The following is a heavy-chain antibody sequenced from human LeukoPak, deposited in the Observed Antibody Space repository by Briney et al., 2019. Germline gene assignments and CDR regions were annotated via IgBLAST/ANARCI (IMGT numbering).Heavy chain of an antibody. CDR1: GFTFSSYG. J-gene: IGHJ4*02. CDR2: IRYDGSNK. CDR3: AKLPIAQQLVEDY. V-gene: IGHV3-30*02. D-gene: IGHD6-13*01. Sequence: GGSLRLSCAASGFTFSSYGVHWVRQAPGKGLGWVAFIRYDGSNKYYADSVKGRFTISRDNSKNTLYLQMNSLRAEDTAVYYCAKLPIAQQLVEDYWGQGTLVTVSS.